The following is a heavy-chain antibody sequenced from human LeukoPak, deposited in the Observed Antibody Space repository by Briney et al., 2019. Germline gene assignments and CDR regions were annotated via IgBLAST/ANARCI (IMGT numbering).Heavy chain of an antibody. CDR3: ARGAIAARYYFDY. Sequence: GESLKISSKGSGYSFTSYWIGWVRQMPGKGLEWMGIIYPGDSDTRYSPSFQGQVTISADKSISTAYLQWSSLKASDTAMYYCARGAIAARYYFDYWGQGTLVTVSS. CDR1: GYSFTSYW. V-gene: IGHV5-51*01. CDR2: IYPGDSDT. J-gene: IGHJ4*02. D-gene: IGHD6-6*01.